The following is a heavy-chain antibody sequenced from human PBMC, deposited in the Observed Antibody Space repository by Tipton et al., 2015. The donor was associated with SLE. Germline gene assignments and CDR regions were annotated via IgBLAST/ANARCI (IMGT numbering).Heavy chain of an antibody. D-gene: IGHD1-26*01. CDR2: IFTNGST. CDR1: GGSISRYH. CDR3: ARVGASISAFDV. Sequence: TLSLTCTVSGGSISRYHWSWIRQPAEQELEWIGRIFTNGSTKYNPSLKSRVTISLDTSKNQISLKLSSVTAADTAVHYCARVGASISAFDVWGQGTMVTVSS. J-gene: IGHJ3*01. V-gene: IGHV4-4*07.